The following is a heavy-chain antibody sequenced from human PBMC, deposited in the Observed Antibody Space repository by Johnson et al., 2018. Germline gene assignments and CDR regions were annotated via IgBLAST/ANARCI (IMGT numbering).Heavy chain of an antibody. CDR2: INRDGRST. CDR3: ARVQGDIVVVPAAVYYYYYYMDV. V-gene: IGHV3-74*01. J-gene: IGHJ6*03. CDR1: GFTFSSYW. Sequence: EVQLLETGGGLVQXGGSLRLSCAASGFTFSSYWMHWVRQAPGKGLVWVSRINRDGRSTSYADSVQGRFTISRDNAKNTLYLQMNSLRAEETAVYYGARVQGDIVVVPAAVYYYYYYMDVWGKGTTVTVSS. D-gene: IGHD2-2*01.